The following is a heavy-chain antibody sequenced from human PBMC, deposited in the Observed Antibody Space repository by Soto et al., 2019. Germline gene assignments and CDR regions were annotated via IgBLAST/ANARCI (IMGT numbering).Heavy chain of an antibody. J-gene: IGHJ6*02. Sequence: GGSLRLSCAASGFTFSIYGMHWVRHAPGKGLEWVAVISYDGSNKYYADSVKGRFTISRDNSKNTLYLQMNSLRAEDTAVYYCAKDLNEVATPRAGYYYYSGMDVWGQGTTVTVSS. CDR2: ISYDGSNK. V-gene: IGHV3-30*18. CDR3: AKDLNEVATPRAGYYYYSGMDV. CDR1: GFTFSIYG. D-gene: IGHD5-12*01.